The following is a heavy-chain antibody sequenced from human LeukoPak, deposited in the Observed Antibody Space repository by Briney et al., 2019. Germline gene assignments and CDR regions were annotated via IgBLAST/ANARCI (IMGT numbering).Heavy chain of an antibody. V-gene: IGHV3-48*03. J-gene: IGHJ3*02. CDR2: ISSSGSTI. D-gene: IGHD3-10*01. Sequence: GGSRRLSCAASGFTFSSYEMNWVRQAPGKGLEWVSYISSSGSTIYYADSVKGRFTISRDNAKNSLYLQMNSLRAEDTAVYYCARDHYGSGSYYNYDAFDIWGQGTMVTVSS. CDR1: GFTFSSYE. CDR3: ARDHYGSGSYYNYDAFDI.